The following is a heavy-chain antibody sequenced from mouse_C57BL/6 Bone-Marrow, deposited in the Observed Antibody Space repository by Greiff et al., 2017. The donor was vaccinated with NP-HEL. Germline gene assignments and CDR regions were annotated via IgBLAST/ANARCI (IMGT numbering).Heavy chain of an antibody. CDR3: ARCNYDAMDY. CDR1: GFTFSDYG. D-gene: IGHD2-1*01. Sequence: EVKVVESGGGLVKPGGSLKLSCAASGFTFSDYGMHWVRQAPEKGLEWVAYISSGSSTIYYADTVKGRFTISRDNAKNTLFLQMTSLRSEDTAMYYCARCNYDAMDYWGQGTSVTVSS. J-gene: IGHJ4*01. V-gene: IGHV5-17*01. CDR2: ISSGSSTI.